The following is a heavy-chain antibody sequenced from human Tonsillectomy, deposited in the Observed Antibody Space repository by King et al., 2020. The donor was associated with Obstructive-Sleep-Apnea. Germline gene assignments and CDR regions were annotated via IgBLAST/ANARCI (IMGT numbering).Heavy chain of an antibody. CDR1: GFTFSSYG. V-gene: IGHV3-30*18. Sequence: QVQLVESGGGVVQPGRSLRLSCAASGFTFSSYGMHWVRQAPGRGLEWVAVISYDGSIKYYADSVKGRFTISRDNSKNTLYLQMNSLRAEDTAVYYCAKDLLRIAAAGTGDDYWGQGTLVTVSS. CDR3: AKDLLRIAAAGTGDDY. J-gene: IGHJ4*02. D-gene: IGHD6-13*01. CDR2: ISYDGSIK.